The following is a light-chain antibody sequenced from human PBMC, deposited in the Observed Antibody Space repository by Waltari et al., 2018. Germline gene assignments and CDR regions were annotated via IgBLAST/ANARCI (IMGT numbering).Light chain of an antibody. J-gene: IGKJ2*01. CDR1: QSITRY. Sequence: EIVLTQSPGTLSLSPGEGATLSCRASQSITRYLAWYQQKPGQPPRLLIYGASSRPTGIPDRFSGSGSGTDFALTITRLEPEDLAVYYCQQYGSSPRTFGQGTKLEI. V-gene: IGKV3-20*01. CDR3: QQYGSSPRT. CDR2: GAS.